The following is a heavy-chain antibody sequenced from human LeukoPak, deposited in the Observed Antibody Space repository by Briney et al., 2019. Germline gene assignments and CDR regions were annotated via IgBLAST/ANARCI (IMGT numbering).Heavy chain of an antibody. CDR3: AKDRGWYTYYFDS. Sequence: GGSLRLSCAASGFSFSTYGIHWVRQAPGKGLEWVAVISYDGSNKYYADSVKGRFTISRDNPKNTLYLRMTSLRAEDTAVYYCAKDRGWYTYYFDSWGQGTLVTVSP. D-gene: IGHD6-19*01. J-gene: IGHJ4*02. CDR2: ISYDGSNK. V-gene: IGHV3-30*18. CDR1: GFSFSTYG.